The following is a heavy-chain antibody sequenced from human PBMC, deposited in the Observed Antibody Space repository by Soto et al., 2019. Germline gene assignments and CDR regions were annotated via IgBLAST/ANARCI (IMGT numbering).Heavy chain of an antibody. Sequence: ASVKVSCKASGYTFTSYAMHWVRQAPGQRLEWMGWINAGNGNTKYSQKFQGRVTITRDTSASTAYMEPSSLRSEDTAVYYCARAGYCSSTSCFRAFGYWGQGTLVTAPQ. J-gene: IGHJ4*02. CDR2: INAGNGNT. CDR1: GYTFTSYA. V-gene: IGHV1-3*01. D-gene: IGHD2-2*01. CDR3: ARAGYCSSTSCFRAFGY.